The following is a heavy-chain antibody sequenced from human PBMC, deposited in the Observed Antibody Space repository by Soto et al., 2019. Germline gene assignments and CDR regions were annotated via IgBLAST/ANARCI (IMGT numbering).Heavy chain of an antibody. CDR3: ARDGCSGGSCYYYYYGMDV. Sequence: SETLSLTCTVSGYSISSGYYWGWIRQPPGKGLEWIGSIYHRGSTYYNPSLKSRVTISVDTSKNQFSLKLSSVTAADTAVYYCARDGCSGGSCYYYYYGMDVWGQGTTVTVSS. CDR1: GYSISSGYY. J-gene: IGHJ6*02. D-gene: IGHD2-15*01. CDR2: IYHRGST. V-gene: IGHV4-38-2*02.